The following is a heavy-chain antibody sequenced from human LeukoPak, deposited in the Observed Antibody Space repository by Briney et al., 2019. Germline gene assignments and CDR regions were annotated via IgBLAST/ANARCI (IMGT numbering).Heavy chain of an antibody. CDR3: ARSVSGDYPSYY. Sequence: SETLSLTCTVSGYSISSGYYWGWIRQPPGKGLEWIGSIYHSGSTYYNPSLKSRVTISVDTSKNQFSLKLSSVTAADTAVYYCARSVSGDYPSYYWGQGTLVTVSS. V-gene: IGHV4-38-2*02. CDR1: GYSISSGYY. CDR2: IYHSGST. J-gene: IGHJ4*02. D-gene: IGHD4-17*01.